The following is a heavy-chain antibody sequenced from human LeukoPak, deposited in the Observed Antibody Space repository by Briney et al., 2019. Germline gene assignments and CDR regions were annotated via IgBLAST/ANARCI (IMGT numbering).Heavy chain of an antibody. V-gene: IGHV1-18*01. CDR3: ARVYYDSSGYYYDYYFDY. D-gene: IGHD3-22*01. CDR1: GYTFTSYG. Sequence: ASVKVSCKASGYTFTSYGISWVRQAPGQGLEWMGWISAYNGNTNYAQKLRGRVTMTTDTSTSTAYMELRSLRSDDTAVYYCARVYYDSSGYYYDYYFDYWGQGTLVTVSS. CDR2: ISAYNGNT. J-gene: IGHJ4*02.